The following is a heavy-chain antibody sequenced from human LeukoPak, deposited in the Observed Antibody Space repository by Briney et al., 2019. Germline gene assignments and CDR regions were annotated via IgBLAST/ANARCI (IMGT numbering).Heavy chain of an antibody. V-gene: IGHV3-23*01. CDR1: GFSFSSYG. D-gene: IGHD6-13*01. Sequence: GGSLRLSCAASGFSFSSYGMSWVRQAPGKGLEWVSSFSGSGGSTYYADSVKGRFTISRDNSKNTLYLQMNSLRAEDTAVYYCAKSFGYSRSWFDYWGQGTLVTVSS. CDR3: AKSFGYSRSWFDY. CDR2: FSGSGGST. J-gene: IGHJ4*02.